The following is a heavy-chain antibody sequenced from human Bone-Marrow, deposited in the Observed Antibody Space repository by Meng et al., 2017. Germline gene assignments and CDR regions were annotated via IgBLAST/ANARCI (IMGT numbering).Heavy chain of an antibody. V-gene: IGHV4-34*01. Sequence: LLHRGGAGLCEPAAPLSLTCVVSGGSFRDYYWSWNRQPPGKGLEWIGEINHSGSTNYNPSLESRATISVDTSQNNLSLKLSSVTAADSAVYYCARGPTTMAHDFDYWGQGTLVTVSS. CDR1: GGSFRDYY. CDR2: INHSGST. D-gene: IGHD4-11*01. CDR3: ARGPTTMAHDFDY. J-gene: IGHJ4*02.